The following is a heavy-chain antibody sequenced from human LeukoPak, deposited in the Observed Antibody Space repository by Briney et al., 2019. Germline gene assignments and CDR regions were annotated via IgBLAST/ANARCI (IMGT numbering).Heavy chain of an antibody. V-gene: IGHV5-51*03. CDR3: ASSGPRHTSGWNYWYFDL. J-gene: IGHJ2*01. CDR2: IYPGDSDT. CDR1: GYNFTSYW. Sequence: KPGESLKISCQVSGYNFTSYWIGWVRQMPGKGLEWMGIIYPGDSDTKYSPSFQGQVTISADKSISTAYLQWSSLKASDTAMYYCASSGPRHTSGWNYWYFDLWGRGTLVTVSS. D-gene: IGHD6-19*01.